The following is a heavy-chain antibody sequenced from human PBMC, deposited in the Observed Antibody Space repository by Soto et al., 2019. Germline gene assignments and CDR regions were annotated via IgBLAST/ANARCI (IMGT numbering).Heavy chain of an antibody. V-gene: IGHV2-70*12. D-gene: IGHD1-26*01. CDR1: GFSLSTSGMC. CDR3: AHGQVLGATPSYYFDY. CDR2: IDWDDDK. J-gene: IGHJ4*02. Sequence: SGPTLVNPTQTLTLTCTFSGFSLSTSGMCVSWIRQPPGKALEWLALIDWDDDKYYSTSLKTRLTISKDTSKNQVVLTMTNMDPVDTATYYCAHGQVLGATPSYYFDYWGQGTLVTVSS.